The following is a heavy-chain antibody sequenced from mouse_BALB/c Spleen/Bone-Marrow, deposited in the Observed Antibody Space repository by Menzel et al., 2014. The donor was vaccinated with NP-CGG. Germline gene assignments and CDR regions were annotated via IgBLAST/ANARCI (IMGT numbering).Heavy chain of an antibody. CDR1: GFTFSNYW. CDR3: TRPPYGSSSCFFDY. D-gene: IGHD1-1*01. Sequence: EVQLQQSGGGLVQPGGSMKLSCVASGFTFSNYWMNWVRQSPEKGLEWVAEIRLKSNNYATHYAESVKGRFTISRDDSKSSVYLQMNNLRAEDAGIYYCTRPPYGSSSCFFDYWGQGTTLTVSS. V-gene: IGHV6-6*02. J-gene: IGHJ2*01. CDR2: IRLKSNNYAT.